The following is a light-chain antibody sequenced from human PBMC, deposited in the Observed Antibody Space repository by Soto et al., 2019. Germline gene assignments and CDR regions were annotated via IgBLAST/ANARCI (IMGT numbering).Light chain of an antibody. CDR1: QGVSSN. CDR2: DVS. Sequence: EIVMTQSPATLAVSPGERATLSCRASQGVSSNLAWYQQKPGQAPRLLIYDVSTRASDIPARFSGSGSGTEFTLTNSSQQPEDFAVYYCQQYTNWPTWTFGQGTKVEIK. J-gene: IGKJ1*01. CDR3: QQYTNWPTWT. V-gene: IGKV3-15*01.